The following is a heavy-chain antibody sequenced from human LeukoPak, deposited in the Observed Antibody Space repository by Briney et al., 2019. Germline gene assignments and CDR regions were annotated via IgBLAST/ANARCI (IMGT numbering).Heavy chain of an antibody. D-gene: IGHD6-19*01. J-gene: IGHJ4*02. CDR3: ARVVEDAGYSSGWNFDY. V-gene: IGHV6-1*01. CDR1: GDSVSSNSAA. CDR2: TYYRSKWYN. Sequence: SQALSLTCAISGDSVSSNSAAWNWIRQSPSRGLEWLGRTYYRSKWYNDYAVSVKSRITINPDTSKNQFSPQLNSVTPEDTAVYYCARVVEDAGYSSGWNFDYWGQGTLVTVSS.